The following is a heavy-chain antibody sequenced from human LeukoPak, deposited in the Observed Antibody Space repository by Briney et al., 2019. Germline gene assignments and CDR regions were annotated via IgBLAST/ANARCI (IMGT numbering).Heavy chain of an antibody. V-gene: IGHV1-69*04. D-gene: IGHD3-10*01. CDR3: ARDRLGSYYGSGSYSPFDY. J-gene: IGHJ4*02. CDR2: IIPILGIA. CDR1: GGTFSSYA. Sequence: SVKVSCKASGGTFSSYAISWVRQAPGQGLEWMGRIIPILGIANYAQKFQGRVTITADKSTSTAYMELSSLRSEDTAVYYCARDRLGSYYGSGSYSPFDYWGQGTLVTVSS.